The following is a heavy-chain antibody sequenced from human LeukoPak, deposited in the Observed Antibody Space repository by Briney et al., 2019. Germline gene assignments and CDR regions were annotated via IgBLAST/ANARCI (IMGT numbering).Heavy chain of an antibody. D-gene: IGHD1-1*01. CDR1: GGPISSGDYY. Sequence: SETLSLTCTVSGGPISSGDYYWSWIRQPPGKGLEWIGYIYYSGSTYYNPSLKSRLTISVDTSKNQFSLKLSSVTAADTAVYYCARAPRLSWKGRHYYYMDVWGKGTTVTVSS. CDR3: ARAPRLSWKGRHYYYMDV. V-gene: IGHV4-30-4*08. J-gene: IGHJ6*03. CDR2: IYYSGST.